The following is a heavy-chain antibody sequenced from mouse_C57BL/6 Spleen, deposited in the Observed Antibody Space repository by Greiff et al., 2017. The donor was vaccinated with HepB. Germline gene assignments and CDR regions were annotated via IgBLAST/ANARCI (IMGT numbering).Heavy chain of an antibody. CDR2: ISYDGSN. J-gene: IGHJ3*01. V-gene: IGHV3-6*01. Sequence: EVKLMESGPGLVKPSQSLSLTCSVTGYSITSGYYWNWIRQFPGNKLEWMGYISYDGSNNYNPSLKNRISITRDTSKNQFFLKFNSVTTEDTATYYCARGTRDSNYFWFAYWGQGTLVTVSA. CDR3: ARGTRDSNYFWFAY. D-gene: IGHD2-5*01. CDR1: GYSITSGYY.